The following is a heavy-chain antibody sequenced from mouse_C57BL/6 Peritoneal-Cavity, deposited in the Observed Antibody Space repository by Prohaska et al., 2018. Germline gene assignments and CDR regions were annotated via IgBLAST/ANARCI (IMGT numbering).Heavy chain of an antibody. CDR3: AGDGAGYWYFDV. V-gene: IGHV12-3*01. D-gene: IGHD4-1*01. CDR1: GFPITSGYY. CDR2: ITHSGET. Sequence: QMQLQESGPGLVKPSQSLFLTCSITGFPITSGYYWIWIRQSPGKPLEWMGYITHSGETFYNPSLQIPISMTRETSKNQFFLQLNSVTTEDTAMYYCAGDGAGYWYFDVWGTGTTVTVSA. J-gene: IGHJ1*03.